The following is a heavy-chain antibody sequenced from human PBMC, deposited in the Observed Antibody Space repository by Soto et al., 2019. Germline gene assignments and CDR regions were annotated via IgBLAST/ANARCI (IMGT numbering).Heavy chain of an antibody. Sequence: PSETLSLTCTFSGGSISSYYWSLIRQPPGKGLEWIGYIYYSGSTNYNPSLKSRVTISVDTSKNQFSLKLSSVTAADTAVYYCARHIPTNRYYDILTGYGYYYGMDVWGQGTTVTVSS. CDR2: IYYSGST. J-gene: IGHJ6*02. CDR3: ARHIPTNRYYDILTGYGYYYGMDV. D-gene: IGHD3-9*01. V-gene: IGHV4-59*08. CDR1: GGSISSYY.